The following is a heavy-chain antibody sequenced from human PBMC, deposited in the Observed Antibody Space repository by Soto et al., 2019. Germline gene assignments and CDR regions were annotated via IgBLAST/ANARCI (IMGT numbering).Heavy chain of an antibody. J-gene: IGHJ6*02. CDR3: ARDIPDLWSGAYYYYYYGMDV. V-gene: IGHV3-21*01. CDR2: ISSSSSYI. Sequence: GGSLRLSCAASGFTFSSYSINWVRQAPGKGLEWVSSISSSSSYIYYADSVKGRFTISRDNAKNSLYLQMNSLRAEDTAVYYCARDIPDLWSGAYYYYYYGMDVWGQGTTVTVSS. D-gene: IGHD3-3*01. CDR1: GFTFSSYS.